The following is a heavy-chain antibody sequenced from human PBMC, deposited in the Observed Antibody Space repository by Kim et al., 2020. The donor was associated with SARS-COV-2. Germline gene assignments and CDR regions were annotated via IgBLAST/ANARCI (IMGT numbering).Heavy chain of an antibody. CDR2: ISGRGGST. CDR3: AKASHYDILTGPVPYYYYYGMDV. Sequence: GWVSAISGRGGSTSYADSVKGRFTISRDNSKNTLYLQMNSLRAEDTAVYYCAKASHYDILTGPVPYYYYYGMDVWGQGTTVTVSS. J-gene: IGHJ6*02. D-gene: IGHD3-9*01. V-gene: IGHV3-23*01.